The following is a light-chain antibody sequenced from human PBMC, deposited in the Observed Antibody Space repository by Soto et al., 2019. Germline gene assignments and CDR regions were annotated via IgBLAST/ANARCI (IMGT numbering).Light chain of an antibody. CDR2: ATS. J-gene: IGKJ3*01. CDR1: HGVSTSY. V-gene: IGKV3-20*01. Sequence: EIVLTQSPGTLSLSPGDRATLSCRASHGVSTSYFAWYQQRPGLAPRLLIYATSTRATGIPNRFSGSGAGKEFTLTIDRLETDDSAVYYCHQYGSAPFSLGPGTKVDIK. CDR3: HQYGSAPFS.